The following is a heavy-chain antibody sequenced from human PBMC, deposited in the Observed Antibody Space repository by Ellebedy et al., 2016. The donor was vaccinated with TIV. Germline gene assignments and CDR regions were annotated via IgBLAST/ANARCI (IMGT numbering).Heavy chain of an antibody. CDR3: ARVTGAAADLDY. D-gene: IGHD6-25*01. V-gene: IGHV4-39*07. CDR1: GGSISSSSYY. J-gene: IGHJ4*02. Sequence: SETLSLTCTVSGGSISSSSYYWGWIRQPPGKGLEWIGSIYYSGSTYYNPSLNSRVTISVDTSKNQFSLKLNSVTAADTAVYYCARVTGAAADLDYWGQGTLVTVSS. CDR2: IYYSGST.